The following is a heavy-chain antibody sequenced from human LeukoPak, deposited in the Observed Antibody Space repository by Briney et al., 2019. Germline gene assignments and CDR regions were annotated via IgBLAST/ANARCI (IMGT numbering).Heavy chain of an antibody. CDR1: GGSISSYY. CDR3: ARLPLGYCSSTSCFNP. J-gene: IGHJ5*02. V-gene: IGHV4-59*01. CDR2: IYYSGST. Sequence: PSQTLSLTCTVSGGSISSYYWSWIRQPPGKGLEWIGYIYYSGSTNYNPSLKSRVTISVDTSKNQFSLKLSSVTAADTAVYYCARLPLGYCSSTSCFNPWGQGTLVTVSS. D-gene: IGHD2-2*01.